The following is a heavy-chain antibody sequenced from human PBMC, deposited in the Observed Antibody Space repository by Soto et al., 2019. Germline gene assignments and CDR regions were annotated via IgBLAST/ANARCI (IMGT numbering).Heavy chain of an antibody. V-gene: IGHV3-23*01. CDR2: LNARGGST. D-gene: IGHD2-21*02. CDR1: GFTFRNYA. J-gene: IGHJ4*02. Sequence: GGSLRLSCAPSGFTFRNYAMTWVRQAPGKGLKWVSGLNARGGSTSSADTVKGRFAISRDNSKNTLYLPMNSLRAEDTAVYYCVKDAGYYCGGDCHTDYWGQGTLVTVSS. CDR3: VKDAGYYCGGDCHTDY.